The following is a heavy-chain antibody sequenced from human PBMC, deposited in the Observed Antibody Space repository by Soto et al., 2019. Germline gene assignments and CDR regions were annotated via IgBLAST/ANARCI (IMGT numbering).Heavy chain of an antibody. Sequence: GGSLRLSCAASGFTFSSYEMNWVRQAPGKTLEWVSYISSAGDSSYYADSVKSRFTISRDNAKNSLYLQMNSLRVEDTAVYYCARVYCSTTTCHVQAFDSWGQGTLVTVSS. V-gene: IGHV3-48*03. D-gene: IGHD2-2*01. CDR2: ISSAGDSS. CDR3: ARVYCSTTTCHVQAFDS. CDR1: GFTFSSYE. J-gene: IGHJ4*02.